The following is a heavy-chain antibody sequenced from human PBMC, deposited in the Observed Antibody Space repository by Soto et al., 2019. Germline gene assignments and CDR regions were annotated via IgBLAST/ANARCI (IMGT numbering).Heavy chain of an antibody. V-gene: IGHV3-30*18. CDR2: ISYDGSNK. J-gene: IGHJ3*02. Sequence: QVHLVESGGGVVQPGKSRRLSCAASGFTFSSYGIHWVRQAPGKGLEWLAVISYDGSNKYYADSVKGRFTISRDNSKNTIYLHMNSLRSEDTAVYYCAKDLMVREAYDAFDIWGQGTMLTVSS. CDR1: GFTFSSYG. CDR3: AKDLMVREAYDAFDI. D-gene: IGHD3-10*01.